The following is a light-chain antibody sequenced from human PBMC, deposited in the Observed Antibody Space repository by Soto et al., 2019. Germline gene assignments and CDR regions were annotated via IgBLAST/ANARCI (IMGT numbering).Light chain of an antibody. Sequence: QSVLTQPPSASGTPGQRVTISCSGSSANIGSNAVSWYQQLPGTAPKLLISSNDQRPSGVPDRFSGSKSGASAFLAISGLQSEDETDYFCAAWDDSLMYFVFXTGTKVTVL. CDR2: SND. CDR3: AAWDDSLMYFV. CDR1: SANIGSNA. J-gene: IGLJ1*01. V-gene: IGLV1-44*01.